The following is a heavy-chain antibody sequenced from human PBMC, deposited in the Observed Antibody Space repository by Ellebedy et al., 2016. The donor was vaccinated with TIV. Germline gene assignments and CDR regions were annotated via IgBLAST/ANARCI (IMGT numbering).Heavy chain of an antibody. CDR2: IDWDDDQ. CDR1: GFSLSTSGMC. D-gene: IGHD6-13*01. J-gene: IGHJ4*02. CDR3: ARILGYSSSWYLFDY. V-gene: IGHV2-70*11. Sequence: SGPTLVKPTQTLTLTCTFSGFSLSTSGMCVSWIRQPPGKALEWLARIDWDDDQYYSTSLKTRLTISKATSKNQVVLTMTNMDPVDTATYYCARILGYSSSWYLFDYWGQGTLVTVSS.